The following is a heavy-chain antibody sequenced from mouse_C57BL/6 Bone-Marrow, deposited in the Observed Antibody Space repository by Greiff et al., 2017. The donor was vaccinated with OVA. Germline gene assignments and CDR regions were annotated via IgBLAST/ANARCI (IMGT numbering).Heavy chain of an antibody. CDR3: ARRPRCY. V-gene: IGHV14-3*01. J-gene: IGHJ2*01. Sequence: VQLQQSVAELVRPGASVKLSCTASGFNIKNPYMHWVKQRPEQGLEWIGRIDPAHGHPKYAPKFQGTATRTADTSSNTAYRQLSSRTSEDTSIDYCARRPRCYWGQGTTLTGSS. CDR1: GFNIKNPY. CDR2: IDPAHGHP. D-gene: IGHD1-1*01.